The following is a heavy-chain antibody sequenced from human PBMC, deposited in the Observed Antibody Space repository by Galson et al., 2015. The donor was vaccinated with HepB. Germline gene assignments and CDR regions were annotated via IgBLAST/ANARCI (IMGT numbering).Heavy chain of an antibody. CDR1: SGSISSYY. V-gene: IGHV4-59*08. D-gene: IGHD1-26*01. CDR2: IYYSGST. CDR3: ARLEKDVVGAPGHDAFDI. Sequence: LSLTCTVSSGSISSYYWSWIRQPPGKGLEWIGYIYYSGSTNYNPSLKSRVTISVDTSKNQFSLKLSSATAADTAVYYCARLEKDVVGAPGHDAFDIWGQGTMVTVSS. J-gene: IGHJ3*02.